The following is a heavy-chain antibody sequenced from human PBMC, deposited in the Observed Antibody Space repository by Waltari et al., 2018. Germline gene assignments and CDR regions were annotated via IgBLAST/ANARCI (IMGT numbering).Heavy chain of an antibody. J-gene: IGHJ4*02. CDR1: GGSISSSSSY. V-gene: IGHV4-39*01. CDR2: IYYSVST. Sequence: QLQLQESGPGLVKPSETLSPTCTVSGGSISSSSSYWGWLRQPPGKGLEWIGSIYYSVSTYYNPSLKSRVTISVDTSKNQFSLKLSSVTAADTAVYYCASLRSGWYFDYWGQGTLVTVSS. D-gene: IGHD6-19*01. CDR3: ASLRSGWYFDY.